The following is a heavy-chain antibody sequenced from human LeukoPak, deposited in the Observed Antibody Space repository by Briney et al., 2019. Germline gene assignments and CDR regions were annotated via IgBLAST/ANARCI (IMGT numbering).Heavy chain of an antibody. V-gene: IGHV3-11*01. CDR3: AGDYDSSGYSSSVQH. CDR2: ITSSGSII. CDR1: GFTFSDYY. Sequence: GGSLRLSCAASGFTFSDYYMSWIRQAPGKGLEWVSYITSSGSIIYYADSVKGRFTISRDNAKNSLYLQMNSLRAEDTAVYYCAGDYDSSGYSSSVQHWGQGTLVTVSS. D-gene: IGHD3-22*01. J-gene: IGHJ1*01.